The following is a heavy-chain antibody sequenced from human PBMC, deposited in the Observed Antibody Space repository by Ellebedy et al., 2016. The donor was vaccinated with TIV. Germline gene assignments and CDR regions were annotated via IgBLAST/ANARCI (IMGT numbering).Heavy chain of an antibody. CDR1: GFTFRNDW. CDR3: VRARPYCGGDCFSFGN. J-gene: IGHJ4*02. CDR2: MNSDGSST. Sequence: GESLKISXAASGFTFRNDWMHWVRQAPGKGLVWVSRMNSDGSSTNYADSVKGRSTISRDNAKNTLYLQMHSLRAEDTAVYYCVRARPYCGGDCFSFGNWGQGSLVTVSS. D-gene: IGHD2-21*02. V-gene: IGHV3-74*01.